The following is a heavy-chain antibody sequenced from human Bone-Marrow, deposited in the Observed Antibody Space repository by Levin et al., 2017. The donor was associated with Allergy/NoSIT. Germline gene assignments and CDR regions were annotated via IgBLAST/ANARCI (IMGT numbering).Heavy chain of an antibody. D-gene: IGHD5-18*01. V-gene: IGHV1-18*01. J-gene: IGHJ4*02. CDR1: GTTFITYG. CDR3: ASGGMAGYSYGYPRPLHY. CDR2: TTAANGNT. Sequence: PGGSLRLSCQASGTTFITYGVSWVRQAPGQGLEWMGWTTAANGNTNYAQRVQGRVTMTTDTSTNTAYMELRSLRSDDTAVYYCASGGMAGYSYGYPRPLHYWGQGTLVSVSS.